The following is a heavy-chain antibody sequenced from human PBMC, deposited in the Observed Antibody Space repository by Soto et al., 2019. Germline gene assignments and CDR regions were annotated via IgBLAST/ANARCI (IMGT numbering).Heavy chain of an antibody. CDR3: TRHAGVESSGYYSH. D-gene: IGHD3-22*01. V-gene: IGHV5-51*01. CDR2: IYPGNSDT. J-gene: IGHJ4*02. Sequence: GESLQISCKGSGYSFTNYWIGWVRQMPGKGLDWMGIIYPGNSDTRYNPSFRCQVTMSADKSLSTAHLQWSSLKASDTAMYYCTRHAGVESSGYYSHWGQGTPVTVSS. CDR1: GYSFTNYW.